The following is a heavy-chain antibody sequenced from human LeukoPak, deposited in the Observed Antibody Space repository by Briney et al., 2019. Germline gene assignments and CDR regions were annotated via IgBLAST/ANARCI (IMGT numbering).Heavy chain of an antibody. CDR2: ISAYNGNT. CDR3: AREHDYVWGSYRPYFDY. D-gene: IGHD3-16*02. V-gene: IGHV1-18*01. J-gene: IGHJ4*02. Sequence: ASVKVSCKASGYTFTSYGISWVRQAPGQGLEWMGWISAYNGNTNYAQKLQGRVTMTTDTSTSTAYMELRSLRSEDTAVYYCAREHDYVWGSYRPYFDYWGQGTLVTVSS. CDR1: GYTFTSYG.